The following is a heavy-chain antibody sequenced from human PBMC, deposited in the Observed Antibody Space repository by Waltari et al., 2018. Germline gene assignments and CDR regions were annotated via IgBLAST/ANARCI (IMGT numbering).Heavy chain of an antibody. V-gene: IGHV3-23*01. Sequence: EVQLLGAGGGWVQPGGTLSAPCGASGSTFSIIAMTWVRQGPGKGLEYVSSISPNSDKIFYADAVKGRFTISRDSAKSTLYLQMNSLRTEDTALYYCVKEDINFDGFESWGQGTLVTVSS. CDR2: ISPNSDKI. CDR1: GSTFSIIA. CDR3: VKEDINFDGFES. D-gene: IGHD1-1*01. J-gene: IGHJ4*02.